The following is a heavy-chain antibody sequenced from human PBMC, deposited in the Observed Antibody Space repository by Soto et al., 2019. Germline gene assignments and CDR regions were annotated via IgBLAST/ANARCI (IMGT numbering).Heavy chain of an antibody. V-gene: IGHV1-18*01. CDR2: ISAYNGNT. CDR3: ARDRGVAVAGPAAGDY. J-gene: IGHJ4*02. D-gene: IGHD6-19*01. CDR1: GYTFTSYG. Sequence: QVQLVQSGAEVKKPGASVKVSCKASGYTFTSYGISWVRQAPGQGLEWMGWISAYNGNTNYAQKLQGRVTMTTDTTTSTAHMELRSLRSDDTAVYYCARDRGVAVAGPAAGDYWGQGTLVTVSS.